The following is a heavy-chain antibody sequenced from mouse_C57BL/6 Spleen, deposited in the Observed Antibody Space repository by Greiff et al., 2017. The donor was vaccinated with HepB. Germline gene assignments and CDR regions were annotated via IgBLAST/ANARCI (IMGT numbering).Heavy chain of an antibody. J-gene: IGHJ4*01. CDR2: ISDGGSYT. CDR3: ARDTGTAGDAMDY. V-gene: IGHV5-4*01. CDR1: GFTFSSYA. Sequence: EVQRVESGGGLVKPGGSLKLSCAASGFTFSSYAMSWVRQTPEKRLEWVATISDGGSYTYYPDNVKGRFTISRDNAKNNLYLQMSHLKSEDTAMYYCARDTGTAGDAMDYWGQGTSVTVSS.